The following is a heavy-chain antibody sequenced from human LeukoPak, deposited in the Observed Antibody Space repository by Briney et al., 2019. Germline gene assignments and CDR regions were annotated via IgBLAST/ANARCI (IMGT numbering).Heavy chain of an antibody. CDR2: IYYSGST. V-gene: IGHV4-59*08. Sequence: SETLSLTCTVSGGSISSYYWSWIRQPPGKGLEWIGYIYYSGSTNYNPSLKSRVTISVDTSKNQFSLKLSSVTAADTAVYYCARQMTYYDSSGYLYYFDYWGQGTLVTVPS. D-gene: IGHD3-22*01. CDR1: GGSISSYY. CDR3: ARQMTYYDSSGYLYYFDY. J-gene: IGHJ4*02.